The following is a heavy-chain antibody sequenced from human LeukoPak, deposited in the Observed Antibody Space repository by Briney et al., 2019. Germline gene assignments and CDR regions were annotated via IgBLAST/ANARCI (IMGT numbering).Heavy chain of an antibody. J-gene: IGHJ3*01. V-gene: IGHV3-43*01. CDR2: FSRNGVTT. D-gene: IGHD2-15*01. Sequence: GGSLRLSCGAFGFNFRAFTMHWVRQAPGKGLEWVSLFSRNGVTTYHAESVRGRFTISRDNSKNSVYLQMDSLTTEDTAVYYCAKEKDTIYFDLWGQGTMVTVSA. CDR3: AKEKDTIYFDL. CDR1: GFNFRAFT.